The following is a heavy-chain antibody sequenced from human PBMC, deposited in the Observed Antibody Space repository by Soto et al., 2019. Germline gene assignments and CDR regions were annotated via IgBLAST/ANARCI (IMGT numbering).Heavy chain of an antibody. CDR1: GGSISGYY. CDR2: IYYSGYT. CDR3: ARDSVGSGYD. J-gene: IGHJ4*02. D-gene: IGHD5-12*01. Sequence: QVQLQESGPGLVKPSETLSLTCAVSGGSISGYYWSWIRQPPGKRLEWIGYIYYSGYTNYNPSLQSRVPISVDRSKNQFSLELRSVTASDTAVYYCARDSVGSGYDWGQGTLVTVSS. V-gene: IGHV4-59*01.